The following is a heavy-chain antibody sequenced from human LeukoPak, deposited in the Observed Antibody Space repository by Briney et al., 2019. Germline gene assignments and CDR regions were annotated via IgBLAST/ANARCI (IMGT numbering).Heavy chain of an antibody. CDR1: GFTFSSYG. D-gene: IGHD3-16*01. J-gene: IGHJ4*02. CDR2: IWYDGSNK. Sequence: GRSLRLSCAASGFTFSSYGMHWVRQAPGKGLEWVAVIWYDGSNKYYADSVKGRFTISRDNSKNTLYLQMSSLGAEDTAVYYCAKDSGRTYYDYVWGSCDYWGQGTLVTVSS. CDR3: AKDSGRTYYDYVWGSCDY. V-gene: IGHV3-33*06.